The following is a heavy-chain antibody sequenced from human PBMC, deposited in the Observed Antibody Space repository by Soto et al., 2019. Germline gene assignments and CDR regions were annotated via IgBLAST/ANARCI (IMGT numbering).Heavy chain of an antibody. V-gene: IGHV1-18*01. J-gene: IGHJ6*02. Sequence: GASVKVSCKASGYTFTSYGISWVRQAPGQGLEWMGWISAYNGNTNYAQKLQGRVTMTTDTSTSTAYMELRSLRSDDTAVYYCARAFFSASGVTAAAGTDYYYYYGMDVWGQGTTVTVS. CDR2: ISAYNGNT. CDR1: GYTFTSYG. CDR3: ARAFFSASGVTAAAGTDYYYYYGMDV. D-gene: IGHD6-13*01.